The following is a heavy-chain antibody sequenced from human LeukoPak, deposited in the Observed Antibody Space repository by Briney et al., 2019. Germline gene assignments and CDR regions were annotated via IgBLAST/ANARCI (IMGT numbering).Heavy chain of an antibody. CDR2: IYYSGST. Sequence: SETLSLTCTVSGGSISSSSYYWGWIRQPPGKGLEWIGSIYYSGSTYYNPSLKSRVTISVDTSKNQFSLKLSSVTAADTAVYYCARALRDMVFIDYWGQGTLVTVSS. CDR3: ARALRDMVFIDY. D-gene: IGHD3-22*01. J-gene: IGHJ4*02. V-gene: IGHV4-39*07. CDR1: GGSISSSSYY.